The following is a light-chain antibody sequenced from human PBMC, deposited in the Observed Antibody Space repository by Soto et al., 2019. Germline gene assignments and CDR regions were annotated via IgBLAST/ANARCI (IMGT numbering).Light chain of an antibody. CDR1: QSVSSSY. CDR2: GAS. CDR3: QQYGSSLLS. J-gene: IGKJ4*01. Sequence: EIVLTQSPGTLSLSTGERATLSYRASQSVSSSYLAWYQQKPGQAPRLLIYGASSRATGIPDRFSGSGSGTDFTLTISRLEPEDFAVYYCQQYGSSLLSFGGGAKVDIK. V-gene: IGKV3-20*01.